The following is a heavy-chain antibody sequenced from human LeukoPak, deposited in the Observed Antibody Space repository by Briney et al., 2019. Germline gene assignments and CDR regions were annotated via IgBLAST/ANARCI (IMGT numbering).Heavy chain of an antibody. CDR2: IKGDGSER. J-gene: IGHJ4*02. D-gene: IGHD2-21*02. Sequence: GGSLRLSCAASGFTFYNYWMSWVRQAPGKGLEWVACIKGDGSERYHVDSVKGRFTISRDNAKNSLYLQMNSLRVEDTAVYYCARRGDSRVFDYWGQGTLVTVSS. V-gene: IGHV3-7*03. CDR1: GFTFYNYW. CDR3: ARRGDSRVFDY.